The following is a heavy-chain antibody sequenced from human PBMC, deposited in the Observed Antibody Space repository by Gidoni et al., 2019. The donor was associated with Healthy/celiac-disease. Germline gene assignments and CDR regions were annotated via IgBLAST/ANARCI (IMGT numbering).Heavy chain of an antibody. Sequence: EVQLVQSGAEVKKPGESLKISCQGSGYSFTSYWIGWVRQMPGKGLEWMGIIYPGDSDTRYSPSFQGQVTISADKSISTAYLQWSSLKASDTAMYYCARNLLPPVVPAAIGANWFDPWGQGTLVTVSS. CDR2: IYPGDSDT. J-gene: IGHJ5*02. V-gene: IGHV5-51*01. CDR3: ARNLLPPVVPAAIGANWFDP. D-gene: IGHD2-2*02. CDR1: GYSFTSYW.